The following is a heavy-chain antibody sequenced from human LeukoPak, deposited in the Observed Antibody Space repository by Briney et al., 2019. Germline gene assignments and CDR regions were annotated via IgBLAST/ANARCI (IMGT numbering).Heavy chain of an antibody. CDR3: ARDLTHRRNYDNSGYQIVPAF. D-gene: IGHD3-22*01. CDR2: ISAYNGHT. V-gene: IGHV1-18*01. J-gene: IGHJ4*02. Sequence: ASVKVSCKASGYIFTNYGINWVRQAPGQGLEWMGWISAYNGHTKYVQKFQGRVTMTTDTSTSTVYMELRSLRSDDTAVYYCARDLTHRRNYDNSGYQIVPAFWGQGTLVTVSS. CDR1: GYIFTNYG.